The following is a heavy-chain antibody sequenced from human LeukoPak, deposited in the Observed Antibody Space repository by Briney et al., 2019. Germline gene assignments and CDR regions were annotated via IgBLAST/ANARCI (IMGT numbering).Heavy chain of an antibody. Sequence: ASVKVSCKASGYTFTGYYMHWVRQAPGQGLEWMGWINPNSGGTNYAQKFQGRVTMTRDTSISTAYMELSRLRSDDTAVYYCARVYRRGLGGTRTYNWFDPWGQGTLVTVSS. V-gene: IGHV1-2*02. CDR3: ARVYRRGLGGTRTYNWFDP. CDR1: GYTFTGYY. J-gene: IGHJ5*02. D-gene: IGHD3-10*01. CDR2: INPNSGGT.